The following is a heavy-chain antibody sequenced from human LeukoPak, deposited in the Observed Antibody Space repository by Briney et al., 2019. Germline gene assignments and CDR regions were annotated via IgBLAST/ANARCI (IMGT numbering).Heavy chain of an antibody. V-gene: IGHV3-23*01. CDR3: VRDVGAVRGEVYFDY. CDR1: GFTFSSYS. Sequence: PGGSLRLSCAASGFTFSSYSMSWVRQAPGKGLEWVSSISSSGGTTYYADSVKGPFTISRDYSKNTLYLQMNSLRAEDTAMYFCVRDVGAVRGEVYFDYWGQGTLVTVSS. J-gene: IGHJ4*02. D-gene: IGHD3-10*01. CDR2: ISSSGGTT.